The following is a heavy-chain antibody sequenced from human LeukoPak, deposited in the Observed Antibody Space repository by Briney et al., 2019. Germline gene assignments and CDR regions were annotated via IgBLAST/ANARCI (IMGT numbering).Heavy chain of an antibody. CDR1: GYTFTNYA. Sequence: APVSVSCKASGYTFTNYAMNWVLQAPGQGLEWMGWINTNTGNPTYAQGFTGRFVFSLDTSVSTAYLQISSLKAEDTAVYYCARARSAWASDAFDIWGQGTMVTVSS. V-gene: IGHV7-4-1*02. CDR2: INTNTGNP. J-gene: IGHJ3*02. CDR3: ARARSAWASDAFDI. D-gene: IGHD6-19*01.